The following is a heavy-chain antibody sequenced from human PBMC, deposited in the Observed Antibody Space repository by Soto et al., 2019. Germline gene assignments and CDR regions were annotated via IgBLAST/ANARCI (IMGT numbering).Heavy chain of an antibody. Sequence: QVHLQESGPGLVKPSQTLSLTCTVSGGSISSGGYYWNWIRQHPGKGLEWIGYIYYSGSTYYNPSLKGRVTISVYTSKNQFSLQLSSVTAADTAVYYCARDTGAYYYDSSGYRDYFDYWGQGTLVTVSS. CDR1: GGSISSGGYY. D-gene: IGHD3-22*01. V-gene: IGHV4-31*03. J-gene: IGHJ4*02. CDR3: ARDTGAYYYDSSGYRDYFDY. CDR2: IYYSGST.